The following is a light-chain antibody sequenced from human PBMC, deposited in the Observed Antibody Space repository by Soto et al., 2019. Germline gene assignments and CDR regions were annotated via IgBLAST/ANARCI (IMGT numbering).Light chain of an antibody. J-gene: IGLJ2*01. CDR3: SSYTSSSTLV. Sequence: QSALTQPASVSGSPGQSITISCTGTSSDVGGYNYVSWYQQHPGIAPKLMIYDVSNRPSGVSNRFSGSKSGNTASLTNSGLQAEDEDDYYCSSYTSSSTLVFGGGTKLTVL. CDR2: DVS. V-gene: IGLV2-14*01. CDR1: SSDVGGYNY.